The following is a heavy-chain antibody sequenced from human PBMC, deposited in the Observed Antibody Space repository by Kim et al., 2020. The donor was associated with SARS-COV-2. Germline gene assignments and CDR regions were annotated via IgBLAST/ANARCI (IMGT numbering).Heavy chain of an antibody. D-gene: IGHD3-10*01. CDR3: AKDAHASGQYGMDV. J-gene: IGHJ6*02. V-gene: IGHV3-23*01. Sequence: GGSLRLSCAASGFTFSNYAMSWVRQAPGKGLEWVSGISGSGGSTYYADSVKGRFTISRDNSKSTLYLQMRSLRVEHTAVYYCAKDAHASGQYGMDVWGQGTTVTVSS. CDR2: ISGSGGST. CDR1: GFTFSNYA.